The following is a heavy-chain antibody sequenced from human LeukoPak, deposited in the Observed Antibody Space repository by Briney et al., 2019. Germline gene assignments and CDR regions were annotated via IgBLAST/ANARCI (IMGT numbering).Heavy chain of an antibody. J-gene: IGHJ5*02. CDR1: GYTFTNYG. V-gene: IGHV1-18*01. D-gene: IGHD3-10*01. CDR2: ISAYNGNT. Sequence: GASVKVSCKASGYTFTNYGISWVRQAPGQGLEWMGWISAYNGNTNYAQKLQGRVTMTTDTSTSTAYVELRSLRSDDTAVYYCAREGITMIRGGPYFDPWGQGTLVTVSS. CDR3: AREGITMIRGGPYFDP.